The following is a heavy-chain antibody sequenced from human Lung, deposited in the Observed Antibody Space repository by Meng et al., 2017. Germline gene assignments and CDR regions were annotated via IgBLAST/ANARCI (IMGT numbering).Heavy chain of an antibody. V-gene: IGHV4-4*02. Sequence: QVQRQGWGPGRVKPSGTRPLTWGVSGGSISSSNWWSWVRQPPGKGLEWIGEIYHSGGTKYNPSLKSRVTISVDKSKNQFSLKLSSVTAADTAVYYCARGLGEAVVPRTMFDYWGQGTLVTVSS. CDR2: IYHSGGT. J-gene: IGHJ4*02. D-gene: IGHD2-2*01. CDR3: ARGLGEAVVPRTMFDY. CDR1: GGSISSSNW.